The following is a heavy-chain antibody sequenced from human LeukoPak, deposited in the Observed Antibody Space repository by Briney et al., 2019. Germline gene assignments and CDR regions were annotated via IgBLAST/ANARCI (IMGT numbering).Heavy chain of an antibody. CDR1: GFTFSSYS. Sequence: GGSLRLSCAASGFTFSSYSMNWVRQAPGRGLEWVSSISSSSSYIYYADSVKGRFTISRDNAKNSLYLQMNSLRAEDTAVYYCARDAGGSYYYDWGQGTLVTVSS. CDR2: ISSSSSYI. V-gene: IGHV3-21*01. J-gene: IGHJ4*02. D-gene: IGHD1-26*01. CDR3: ARDAGGSYYYD.